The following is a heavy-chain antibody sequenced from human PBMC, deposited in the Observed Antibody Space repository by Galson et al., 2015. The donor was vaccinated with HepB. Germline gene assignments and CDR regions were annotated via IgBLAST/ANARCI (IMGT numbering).Heavy chain of an antibody. CDR2: MNPNSGNT. V-gene: IGHV1-8*01. CDR1: GYTFTSYY. CDR3: ATEGYDSSGYHQA. Sequence: SCKASGYTFTSYYINWVRQATGQGLEWMGWMNPNSGNTGYAQKFQGRVTMTRNTSISTAYMELSSLRSEDTAVYYCATEGYDSSGYHQAWGQGTLVTVSS. D-gene: IGHD3-22*01. J-gene: IGHJ4*02.